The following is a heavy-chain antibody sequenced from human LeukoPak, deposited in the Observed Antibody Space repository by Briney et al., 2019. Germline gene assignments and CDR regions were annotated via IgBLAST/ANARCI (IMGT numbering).Heavy chain of an antibody. J-gene: IGHJ6*03. V-gene: IGHV5-51*01. D-gene: IGHD6-13*01. CDR1: GYSFTSYW. CDR2: IYPGDSDT. CDR3: ARHLVAAAGTDKKDYYYYMDV. Sequence: GESLKISCKGSGYSFTSYWIGWVRQMPGKGLEWMGIIYPGDSDTRYSPSFQGQVTISADKSISTAYLQWSSLKASDTAMYYCARHLVAAAGTDKKDYYYYMDVWGKGTTVTISS.